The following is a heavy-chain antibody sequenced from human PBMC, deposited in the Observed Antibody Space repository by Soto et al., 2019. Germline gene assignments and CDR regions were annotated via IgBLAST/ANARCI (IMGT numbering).Heavy chain of an antibody. J-gene: IGHJ6*02. Sequence: QVQLVQSGAEVKKPGASVKVSCKSSGYTFSMSGISWVRQAPGQGLEWMGWISGYNGKTNYEQKFQDRVTXPXXXSXXMAYIELRSLRSDDTAVYYCAREGPRPYYYYGMDVWGQGTTVTVSS. V-gene: IGHV1-18*01. CDR1: GYTFSMSG. CDR2: ISGYNGKT. CDR3: AREGPRPYYYYGMDV.